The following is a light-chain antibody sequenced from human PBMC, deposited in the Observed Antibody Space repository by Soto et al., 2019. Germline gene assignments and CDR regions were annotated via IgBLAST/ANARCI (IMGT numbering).Light chain of an antibody. CDR3: QQCVSSPYT. V-gene: IGKV3-20*01. CDR2: GAS. J-gene: IGKJ2*01. CDR1: QSVSSGY. Sequence: EIVLTQSPGTLSLSPGERATLSCRASQSVSSGYLAWYQQKPGQAPRLLIYGASSRATDIPDRFSGSGSGTDFTLTISRLEPEDFAVYYCQQCVSSPYTFGQGTKLEIK.